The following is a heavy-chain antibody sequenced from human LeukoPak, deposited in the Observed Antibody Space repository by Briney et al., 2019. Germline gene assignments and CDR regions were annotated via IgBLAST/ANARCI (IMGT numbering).Heavy chain of an antibody. CDR3: TLGAPSY. J-gene: IGHJ4*02. D-gene: IGHD1-26*01. Sequence: GGSLRLSCAASGFTFSSYEMNWVRQAPGKGLEWVSGISGNGGSIYYVDSVKGRFTISRDNSKNTLYLQMNSLKTEDTAVYYCTLGAPSYWGQGTLVTVPS. CDR1: GFTFSSYE. V-gene: IGHV3-23*01. CDR2: ISGNGGSI.